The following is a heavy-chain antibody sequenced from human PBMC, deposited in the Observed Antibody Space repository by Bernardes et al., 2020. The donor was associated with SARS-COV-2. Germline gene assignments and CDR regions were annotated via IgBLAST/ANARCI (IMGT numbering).Heavy chain of an antibody. CDR3: AKDSVEDYGHYYYGMDV. D-gene: IGHD4-17*01. CDR1: GFTFSSYA. J-gene: IGHJ6*02. V-gene: IGHV3-23*01. Sequence: GGSLRLSCAASGFTFSSYAMSWVRQAPGKGLEWVSAISGSGGSTYYADSVKGRFTISRDNSKNTLYLQMNSLRAEDTAVYYCAKDSVEDYGHYYYGMDVWGQGTTVTVSS. CDR2: ISGSGGST.